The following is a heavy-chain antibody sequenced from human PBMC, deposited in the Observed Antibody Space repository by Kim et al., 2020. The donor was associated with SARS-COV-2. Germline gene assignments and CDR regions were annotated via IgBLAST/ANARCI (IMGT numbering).Heavy chain of an antibody. J-gene: IGHJ4*02. CDR1: GGSISSYY. D-gene: IGHD6-19*01. V-gene: IGHV4-59*01. CDR2: IYYSGST. CDR3: ASSSIAVAGTYFDY. Sequence: SETLSLTCTVSGGSISSYYWSWIRQPPGKRLEWIGYIYYSGSTNYNPSLKSRVTISVDTSKNQFSLKLSSVTAADTAVYYCASSSIAVAGTYFDYWGQGTLVTVSS.